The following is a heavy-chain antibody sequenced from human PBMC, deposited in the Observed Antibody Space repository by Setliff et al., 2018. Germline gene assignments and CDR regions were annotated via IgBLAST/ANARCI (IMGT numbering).Heavy chain of an antibody. CDR3: AREQWLDPPGYYYMDV. J-gene: IGHJ6*03. V-gene: IGHV4-4*07. CDR2: IYIGGSA. Sequence: SETLSLTCTVSGGSISSYYWSWIRQPAGKGLEWIGHIYIGGSANYNPSLKRRVTMSIGTSKNQFSLKLNSVTAADMAVYYCAREQWLDPPGYYYMDVWAKGTTVTFSS. D-gene: IGHD6-19*01. CDR1: GGSISSYY.